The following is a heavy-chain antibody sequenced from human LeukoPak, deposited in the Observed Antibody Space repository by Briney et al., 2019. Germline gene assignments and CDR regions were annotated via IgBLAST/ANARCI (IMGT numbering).Heavy chain of an antibody. V-gene: IGHV3-48*04. J-gene: IGHJ6*03. D-gene: IGHD4-11*01. CDR1: GFTFSSYS. CDR3: TSLRRQYYYYMDI. CDR2: ISSSSSTI. Sequence: GGSLRLSCAASGFTFSSYSMNWVRQAPGKGLEWVSYISSSSSTIYYAGSVKGRFIISRDNAKDSLFLQMNSLRPDDTAVYYCTSLRRQYYYYMDIWGKGTTVIVS.